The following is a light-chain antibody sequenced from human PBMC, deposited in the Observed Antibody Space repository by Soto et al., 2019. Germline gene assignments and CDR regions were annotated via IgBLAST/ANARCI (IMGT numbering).Light chain of an antibody. CDR1: SSDVGSYNY. Sequence: QSALTQPASVSGSPGQSITMSCTGTSSDVGSYNYVSWYQHHPGKVPKLMIYDVSNRPSGVSNRFSGSKSGNTASLTISGLQAEDEADYYCSSYTSSSTRVFGTGTQLTVL. J-gene: IGLJ1*01. V-gene: IGLV2-14*03. CDR2: DVS. CDR3: SSYTSSSTRV.